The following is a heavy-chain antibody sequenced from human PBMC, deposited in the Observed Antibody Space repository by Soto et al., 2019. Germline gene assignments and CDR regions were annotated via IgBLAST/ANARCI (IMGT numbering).Heavy chain of an antibody. CDR3: ARYSSSSVSNWFDP. V-gene: IGHV1-8*01. D-gene: IGHD6-6*01. J-gene: IGHJ5*02. Sequence: GASVKVSCKASGYTFTSYDINWVQQATGQGLEWMGWMNPNSGNTGYAQKFQGRVTMTRNTSISTAYMELSSLRSEDTAVYYCARYSSSSVSNWFDPWGQGXLVTVHS. CDR2: MNPNSGNT. CDR1: GYTFTSYD.